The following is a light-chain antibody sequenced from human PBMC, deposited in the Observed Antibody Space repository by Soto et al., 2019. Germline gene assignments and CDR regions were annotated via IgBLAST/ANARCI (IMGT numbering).Light chain of an antibody. V-gene: IGLV1-36*01. CDR1: SSNIGTNG. J-gene: IGLJ3*02. Sequence: QSVLTQPPSASEAPRQRVTISCSGSSSNIGTNGVNWYQQLPGKAPKLLIYYDDLLPSGVSDRFSGSKSGTSASLAISGLQSEDEADYYCAAWDDSLNGWVFGGGTKVT. CDR3: AAWDDSLNGWV. CDR2: YDD.